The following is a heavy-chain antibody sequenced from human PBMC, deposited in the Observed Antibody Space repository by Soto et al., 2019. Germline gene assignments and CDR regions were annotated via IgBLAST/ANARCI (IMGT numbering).Heavy chain of an antibody. Sequence: LCLTCAVYGGSFSGYYWGWIRQPPGKGLEWIGSIYYSGSTYYNPSLKSRVTISVDTSKNQFSLKPSSVTAADTAVYYCASVPSSGYYSRYWGQGTLVTVSS. V-gene: IGHV4-39*01. J-gene: IGHJ4*02. CDR1: GGSFSGYY. D-gene: IGHD3-22*01. CDR3: ASVPSSGYYSRY. CDR2: IYYSGST.